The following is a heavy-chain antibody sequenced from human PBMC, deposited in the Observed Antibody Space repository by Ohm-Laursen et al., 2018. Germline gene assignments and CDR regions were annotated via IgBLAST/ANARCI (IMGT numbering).Heavy chain of an antibody. Sequence: SVKVSCKASGYTFTGYYMHWVRQAPGQGLEWMGIINSSSGSTRYAQKLQGRVTMTRDTSTSTVYMELSSLRSADTAVYYCARWGLRVRTFEIWGQGTMVTVSS. CDR3: ARWGLRVRTFEI. D-gene: IGHD4-17*01. CDR1: GYTFTGYY. J-gene: IGHJ3*02. V-gene: IGHV1-46*04. CDR2: INSSSGST.